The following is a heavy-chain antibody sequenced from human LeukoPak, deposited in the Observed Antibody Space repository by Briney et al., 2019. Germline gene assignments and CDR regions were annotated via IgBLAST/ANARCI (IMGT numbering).Heavy chain of an antibody. J-gene: IGHJ4*02. D-gene: IGHD5-12*01. CDR3: EIYTGYDSF. CDR1: RCTFTSYD. V-gene: IGHV1-8*01. CDR2: MSPDSGYT. Sequence: ASVKVFCKASRCTFTSYDITWVRQATGQGLEWMGWMSPDSGYTGYAQTFQGRVSLTRNTSVSTAFMELSSLRSEDTAVYYCEIYTGYDSFWGQGTLVTVSS.